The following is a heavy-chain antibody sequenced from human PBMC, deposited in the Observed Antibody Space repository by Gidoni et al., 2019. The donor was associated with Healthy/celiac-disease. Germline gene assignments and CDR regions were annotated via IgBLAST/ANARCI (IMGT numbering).Heavy chain of an antibody. CDR2: ISYDGSNK. J-gene: IGHJ3*02. CDR3: AKGVAPIRGINAFDI. Sequence: QVQLVESGGGVVQPGRSLRLSCAASGFTFSRYGMPWVRQAPGKGLEWVAVISYDGSNKYYADSVKGRFTISRDNSKNTLYLQMNSLRAEDTAVYYCAKGVAPIRGINAFDIWGQGTMVTVSS. D-gene: IGHD6-13*01. V-gene: IGHV3-30*18. CDR1: GFTFSRYG.